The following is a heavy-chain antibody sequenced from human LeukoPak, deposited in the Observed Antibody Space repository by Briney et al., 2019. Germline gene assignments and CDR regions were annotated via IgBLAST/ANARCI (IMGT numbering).Heavy chain of an antibody. V-gene: IGHV4-34*01. CDR3: ARGQMYSSSWYSDY. Sequence: PSETLSLTCAVYGGSFSGYYWSWIRQPPRKGLEWIGEINHSGSTNYNPSLKSRVTISVDTSKNQFSLKLSSVTAADTAVYYCARGQMYSSSWYSDYWGQGTLVTVSS. J-gene: IGHJ4*02. CDR2: INHSGST. CDR1: GGSFSGYY. D-gene: IGHD6-13*01.